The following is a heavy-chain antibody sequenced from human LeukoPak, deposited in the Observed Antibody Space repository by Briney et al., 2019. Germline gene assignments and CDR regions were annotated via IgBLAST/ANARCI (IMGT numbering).Heavy chain of an antibody. CDR3: ARERAAFIGGDCDY. J-gene: IGHJ4*02. V-gene: IGHV4-59*01. Sequence: SETLSLTCTVSGASITNYYWSWIRQPPGKGLEWIGYLHYTGSTNYNPSLKSRVTISADMSKNQFSLKLSSVTAADTAIYYCARERAAFIGGDCDYWGQGTLVTISS. D-gene: IGHD2-15*01. CDR1: GASITNYY. CDR2: LHYTGST.